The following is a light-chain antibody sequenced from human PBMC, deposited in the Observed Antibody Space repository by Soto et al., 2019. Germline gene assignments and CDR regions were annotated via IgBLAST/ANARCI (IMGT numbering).Light chain of an antibody. CDR1: QTIYSY. CDR2: RAS. CDR3: QDYNSWT. Sequence: DIKMTQSPSSLSAPVGYSFTSTCRASQTIYSYLVWYQHAPGTAPKLLLYRASTLQGGVSSSFSGSGSGTEFTITISSLQHDDFATYYCQDYNSWTFGQGTKVDIK. V-gene: IGKV1-5*01. J-gene: IGKJ1*01.